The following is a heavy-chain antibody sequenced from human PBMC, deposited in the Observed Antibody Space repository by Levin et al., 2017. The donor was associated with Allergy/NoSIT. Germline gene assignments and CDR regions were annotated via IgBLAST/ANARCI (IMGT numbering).Heavy chain of an antibody. D-gene: IGHD4-17*01. CDR3: AKAPYGDYPWFFDL. Sequence: PGGSLRLSCAASGFTFSMSWVRQAPGKGLEWVSAISGSGDSTYYADSVRGRFTISRDNSKNTLFLQMNSLRAEDTAVYYCAKAPYGDYPWFFDLWGRGTLVTVSS. J-gene: IGHJ2*01. V-gene: IGHV3-23*01. CDR1: GFTFS. CDR2: ISGSGDST.